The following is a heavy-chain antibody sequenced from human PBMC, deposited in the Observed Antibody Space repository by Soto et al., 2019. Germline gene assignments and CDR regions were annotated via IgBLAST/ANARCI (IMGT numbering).Heavy chain of an antibody. D-gene: IGHD5-18*01. J-gene: IGHJ4*02. CDR1: GFTFPTYA. CDR2: ISGDSGTT. V-gene: IGHV3-23*01. Sequence: GGSRRLSCAASGFTFPTYAMSWVRQTPGKGLEWVSVISGDSGTTYYADSVEGRFTVSRDNSKNTLHLQMNSLRAEDTAVYYSAQGSSDSYIVWSLDFWGQGSLVTVSS. CDR3: AQGSSDSYIVWSLDF.